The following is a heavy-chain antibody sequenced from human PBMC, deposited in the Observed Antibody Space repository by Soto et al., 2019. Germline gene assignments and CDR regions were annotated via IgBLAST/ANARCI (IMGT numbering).Heavy chain of an antibody. CDR2: IYYSGGT. Sequence: QVQLQESGPGLVKPSQTLSLTCTVSGGSISSGDYYWSWIRQPPGKGLEWIGFIYYSGGTYYKPSLKSRVTISVDTSKNKFSRNLSSVTAADTAVYYCARASTGELWVYANWFDPWGPGTLVTVSS. V-gene: IGHV4-30-4*01. CDR3: ARASTGELWVYANWFDP. D-gene: IGHD3-16*01. J-gene: IGHJ5*02. CDR1: GGSISSGDYY.